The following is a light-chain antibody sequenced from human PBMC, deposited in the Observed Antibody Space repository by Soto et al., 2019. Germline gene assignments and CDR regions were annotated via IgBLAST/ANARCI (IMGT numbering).Light chain of an antibody. CDR1: QSVSSSY. CDR3: QQYNRWPFT. Sequence: EIVLTQSPCTLSLSPGERATLSCRASQSVSSSYLAWYQQKPGQAPRLLIYGASSRATGIPDRFSGSGSGTEFTLTISSLQSGDFAVYYCQQYNRWPFTFGPGTKVDIK. V-gene: IGKV3-20*01. CDR2: GAS. J-gene: IGKJ3*01.